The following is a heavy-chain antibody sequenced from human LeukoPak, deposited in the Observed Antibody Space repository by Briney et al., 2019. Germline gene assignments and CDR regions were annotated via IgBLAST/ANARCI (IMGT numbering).Heavy chain of an antibody. V-gene: IGHV3-21*01. CDR2: ISSSSSYI. CDR1: GFTFSSYS. J-gene: IGHJ6*03. Sequence: GGSLRLSCAASGFTFSSYSMNWVRQAPGKGLEWVSSISSSSSYIYYADSVKGRFTISRDNAKNSLYLQMNSLRAEDTALYYCARDGDTVLTRGYYYYMDVWGKGTTVTVSS. D-gene: IGHD4-23*01. CDR3: ARDGDTVLTRGYYYYMDV.